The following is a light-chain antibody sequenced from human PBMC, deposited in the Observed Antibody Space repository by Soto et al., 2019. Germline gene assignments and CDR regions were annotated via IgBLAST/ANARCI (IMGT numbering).Light chain of an antibody. J-gene: IGKJ1*01. CDR3: QPYGSSGT. CDR1: QSITST. CDR2: GAS. V-gene: IGKV3-20*01. Sequence: SASTLSVSPGGRAILSCRASQSITSTLAWYQQKPGQAPRLLIYGASNRATGIPDRFSGSGSGTDFTLTISRLEPEDFAVYYCQPYGSSGTFGQGTKVDIK.